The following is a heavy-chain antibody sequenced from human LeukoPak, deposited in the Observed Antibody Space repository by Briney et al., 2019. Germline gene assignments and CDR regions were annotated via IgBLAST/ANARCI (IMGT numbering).Heavy chain of an antibody. Sequence: ASVKVSCKASGYTFTSYGISWVRQAPGQGLEWMGWISAYNGNTNYAQKLQGGVTMTTDTSTSTAYMELRSLRSDDTAVYYCARATGRVVRGITWRYFDYWGQGTLVTVSS. CDR1: GYTFTSYG. D-gene: IGHD3-10*01. CDR3: ARATGRVVRGITWRYFDY. CDR2: ISAYNGNT. V-gene: IGHV1-18*01. J-gene: IGHJ4*02.